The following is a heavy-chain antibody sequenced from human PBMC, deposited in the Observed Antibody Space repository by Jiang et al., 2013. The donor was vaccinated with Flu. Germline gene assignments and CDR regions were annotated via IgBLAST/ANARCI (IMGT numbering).Heavy chain of an antibody. Sequence: KASGYTFTSYAMNWVRQAPGQGLEWMGWINTNTGNPTYAQGFTGRFVFSLDTSVSTAYLQISSLKAEDTAVYYCARGDLLYSSSWYEFDYWGQGTLVTVSS. CDR2: INTNTGNP. D-gene: IGHD6-13*01. CDR3: ARGDLLYSSSWYEFDY. CDR1: GYTFTSYA. J-gene: IGHJ4*02. V-gene: IGHV7-4-1*02.